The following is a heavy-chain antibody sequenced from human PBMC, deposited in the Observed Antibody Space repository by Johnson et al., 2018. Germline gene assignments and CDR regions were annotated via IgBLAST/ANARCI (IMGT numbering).Heavy chain of an antibody. CDR1: GYTFTTYD. V-gene: IGHV1-69*11. J-gene: IGHJ3*02. CDR3: ARDTYYYDVSGYSIGCDAFDI. D-gene: IGHD3-22*01. Sequence: QVQLVESGAEVKKPGASVKVSCKASGYTFTTYDINWVRQATGQGLEWMGRIIPILGTTNYAQKFQGRVTITADESTSTAYMELSSLCSGDTAVFYWARDTYYYDVSGYSIGCDAFDIWGQGTMVTVSS. CDR2: IIPILGTT.